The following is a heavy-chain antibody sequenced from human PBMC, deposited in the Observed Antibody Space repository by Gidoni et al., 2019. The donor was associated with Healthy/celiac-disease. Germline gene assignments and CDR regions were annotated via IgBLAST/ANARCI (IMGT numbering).Heavy chain of an antibody. CDR2: IYYSGST. D-gene: IGHD6-6*01. Sequence: QVQLQESGPGLVKPSQTLSLTCTVSGGSISSGDYYWSWIRQPPGKGLEWLGYIYYSGSTYYNPSLKCRVTISVDTSKNQFSLKLSSVTAADTAVYYCARDARPYYYYGMDVWGQGTTVTVSS. CDR3: ARDARPYYYYGMDV. J-gene: IGHJ6*02. CDR1: GGSISSGDYY. V-gene: IGHV4-30-4*01.